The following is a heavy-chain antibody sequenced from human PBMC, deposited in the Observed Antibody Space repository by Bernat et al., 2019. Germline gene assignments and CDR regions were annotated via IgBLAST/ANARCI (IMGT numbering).Heavy chain of an antibody. V-gene: IGHV3-30*02. CDR3: AKREGGFVELPGPAFDY. D-gene: IGHD3-10*01. J-gene: IGHJ4*02. Sequence: QVQLVESGGGVVQPGGSLRLSCAASGFTFSSYGMHWVRQAPGKGLEWVAFIRYDGSNKYYADSVKGRFTISRDNSKNTLYLQMNSLRAEDTAVYYCAKREGGFVELPGPAFDYWGQGTLVTVSS. CDR1: GFTFSSYG. CDR2: IRYDGSNK.